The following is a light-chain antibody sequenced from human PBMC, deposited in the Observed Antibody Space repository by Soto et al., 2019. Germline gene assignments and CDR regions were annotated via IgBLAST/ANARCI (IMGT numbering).Light chain of an antibody. V-gene: IGKV4-1*01. Sequence: DIVMTQSPDSLAVSLGERATINCKSSQSVLYSSNNKNYLAWYQQKPGQPPKLLIYWSSTRESGVPDRFSGSASGTDFTLTISSLQAADVAVYYCQQYYTSPLTFGGGTKV. CDR1: QSVLYSSNNKNY. CDR2: WSS. CDR3: QQYYTSPLT. J-gene: IGKJ4*01.